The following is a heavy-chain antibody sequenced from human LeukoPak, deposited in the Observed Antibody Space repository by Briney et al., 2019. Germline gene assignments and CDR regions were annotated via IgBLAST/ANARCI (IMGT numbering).Heavy chain of an antibody. CDR2: ISYDGSYK. CDR3: AKDRYSGLNTIDY. D-gene: IGHD6-13*01. V-gene: IGHV3-30*18. J-gene: IGHJ4*02. CDR1: ESTFSTYG. Sequence: GGSLRLSCAASESTFSTYGMHWVRQAPGKGLEWVAVISYDGSYKFYADSVKGRFTISRDNSKSTLYLQMSSLRAEDTAVYYCAKDRYSGLNTIDYWGQGALVTVSS.